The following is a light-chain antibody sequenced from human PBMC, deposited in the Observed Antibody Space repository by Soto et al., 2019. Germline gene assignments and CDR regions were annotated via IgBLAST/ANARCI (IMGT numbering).Light chain of an antibody. J-gene: IGKJ4*01. CDR2: MAS. CDR3: QQYNSLSSVS. CDR1: QSIDGW. V-gene: IGKV1-5*03. Sequence: DIQMTQSPSTLSASLGDRVTITCRTSQSIDGWLAWYQQKPGKAPKVLIHMASSLKSGVPSRFSGSGSGTEFTLTITSLQPDDSATYYCQQYNSLSSVSFGGGTKVEI.